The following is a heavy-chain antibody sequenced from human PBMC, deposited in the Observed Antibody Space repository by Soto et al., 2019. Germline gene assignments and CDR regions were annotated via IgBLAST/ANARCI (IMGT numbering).Heavy chain of an antibody. CDR2: ISYDGSNK. Sequence: GGSLRLSCAASGFTFSSYAMHWVRQAPGKGLEWVAVISYDGSNKYYADSVKGRFTISRDNSKNTLYLQMNSLRAEDTAVYYCARDGSEVVAVYYFDYWGQGTLVTVSS. D-gene: IGHD2-15*01. J-gene: IGHJ4*02. CDR1: GFTFSSYA. CDR3: ARDGSEVVAVYYFDY. V-gene: IGHV3-30-3*01.